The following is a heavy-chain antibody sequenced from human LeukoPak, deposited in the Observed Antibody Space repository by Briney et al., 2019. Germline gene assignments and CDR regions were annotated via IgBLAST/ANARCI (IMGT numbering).Heavy chain of an antibody. CDR1: GFTFGDYA. Sequence: GGSLRLSCTASGFTFGDYAMNWVRQAPGKGLEWVGFIRSKAYGGTTEYAASVKGRFPISRDDSKSIAYLQMNSLKTEDTGVYYCTRGAPILRYFDKNYFDYWGQGTLVTVSS. D-gene: IGHD3-9*01. CDR2: IRSKAYGGTT. J-gene: IGHJ4*02. CDR3: TRGAPILRYFDKNYFDY. V-gene: IGHV3-49*04.